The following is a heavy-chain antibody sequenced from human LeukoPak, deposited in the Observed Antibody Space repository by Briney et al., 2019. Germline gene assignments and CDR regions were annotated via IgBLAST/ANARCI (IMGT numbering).Heavy chain of an antibody. CDR2: IYYSGST. CDR3: ARGGGPLRTDFDY. J-gene: IGHJ4*02. CDR1: GGSISSGGYY. V-gene: IGHV4-31*03. D-gene: IGHD2-8*02. Sequence: PSETLSLTCTVSGGSISSGGYYWSWIRQHPGKGLEWIGYIYYSGSTYYNPSLKSRVTISVDTSKNQFYLKLSSVTAADTAVYYCARGGGPLRTDFDYWGQGTLVTVSS.